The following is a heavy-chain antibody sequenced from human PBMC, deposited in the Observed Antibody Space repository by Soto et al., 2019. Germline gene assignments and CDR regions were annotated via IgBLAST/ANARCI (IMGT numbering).Heavy chain of an antibody. CDR1: GFTFSSSA. Sequence: GGSLRLSCAASGFTFSSSAMSWVRQAPGKGLEWVSAISGSGGSTYYADTVKGRFTVSRDNPKNTLYLQMNSLRAEDTAVYYCARSGYYYPLDFDHWGQGNLVNVSS. V-gene: IGHV3-23*01. CDR3: ARSGYYYPLDFDH. J-gene: IGHJ4*02. D-gene: IGHD3-22*01. CDR2: ISGSGGST.